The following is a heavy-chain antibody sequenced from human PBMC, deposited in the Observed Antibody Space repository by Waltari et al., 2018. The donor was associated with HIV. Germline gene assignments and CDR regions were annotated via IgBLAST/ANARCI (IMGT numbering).Heavy chain of an antibody. V-gene: IGHV4-34*01. D-gene: IGHD1-26*01. J-gene: IGHJ3*02. CDR1: GGSFSGYY. CDR2: INHSGST. CDR3: ARGRSYIVGATGSPHDAFDI. Sequence: QVQLQQWGAGLLTPSETLSLTCDVYGGSFSGYYWSWIREPPGKGLEWIGEINHSGSTNNNPSLNSRVTMSVDTSKNQFSLKLSSVNAADTAVYYCARGRSYIVGATGSPHDAFDIWGQGTMVTVSS.